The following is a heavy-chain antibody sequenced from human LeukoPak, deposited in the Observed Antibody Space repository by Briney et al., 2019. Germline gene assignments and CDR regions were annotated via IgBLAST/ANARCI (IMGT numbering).Heavy chain of an antibody. CDR1: GGSISSYY. Sequence: PSETLSLTCTVSGGSISSYYWSWIRQPAGKGLEWIGRIYTSGSTNYNPSLKSRVTMSVDTSKNQFSLKLSPVTAADTAVYYCAREESLSSGWRTSWFDPWGQGTLVTVSS. J-gene: IGHJ5*02. CDR3: AREESLSSGWRTSWFDP. D-gene: IGHD6-19*01. CDR2: IYTSGST. V-gene: IGHV4-4*07.